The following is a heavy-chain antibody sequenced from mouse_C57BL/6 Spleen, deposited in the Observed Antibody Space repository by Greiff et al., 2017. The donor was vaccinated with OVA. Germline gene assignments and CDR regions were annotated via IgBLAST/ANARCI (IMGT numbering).Heavy chain of an antibody. CDR3: VRQDRGVAY. J-gene: IGHJ3*01. CDR2: IRSKSNNYAT. Sequence: EVNVVESGGGLVQPKGSLKLSCAASGFSFNTYAMNWVRQAPGKGLEWVARIRSKSNNYATYYADSVKDRFTISRDDSESMLYLQMNNLKTEDTAVYYCVRQDRGVAYWGQGTLVTVSA. V-gene: IGHV10-1*01. CDR1: GFSFNTYA.